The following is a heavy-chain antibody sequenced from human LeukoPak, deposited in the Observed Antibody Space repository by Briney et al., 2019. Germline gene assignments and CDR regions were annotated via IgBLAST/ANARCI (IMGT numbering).Heavy chain of an antibody. CDR1: GDSIGSHY. CDR3: ARDSGRYYDYNWFHP. J-gene: IGHJ5*02. Sequence: SETLSLTCTVSGDSIGSHYWSWIRQPPGKGLEWIGSTYYSGSTDYNPSLKSRVTISIDTSKNQFSLKLSSVTAADTAMYYCARDSGRYYDYNWFHPWGQGTLVTVSS. CDR2: TYYSGST. V-gene: IGHV4-59*11. D-gene: IGHD3-10*01.